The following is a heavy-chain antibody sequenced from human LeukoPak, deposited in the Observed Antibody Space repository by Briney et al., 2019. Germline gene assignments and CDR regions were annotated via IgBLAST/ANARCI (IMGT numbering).Heavy chain of an antibody. CDR2: IKQDGSEK. V-gene: IGHV3-7*01. CDR3: ARYCSSTSCCLDY. CDR1: GFTFSSYW. J-gene: IGHJ4*02. Sequence: GGSLRLSCAASGFTFSSYWMSWVRQAPGKGLEWVANIKQDGSEKYYVDSVKGRFTISRDNAKNSLYLQMNSLRAEDTAVYYCARYCSSTSCCLDYWGQGTLVTVSS. D-gene: IGHD2-2*01.